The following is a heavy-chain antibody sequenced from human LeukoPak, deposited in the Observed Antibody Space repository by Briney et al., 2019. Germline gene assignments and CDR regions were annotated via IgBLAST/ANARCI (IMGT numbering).Heavy chain of an antibody. CDR1: GGSISSGDYF. V-gene: IGHV4-30-4*01. J-gene: IGHJ3*02. D-gene: IGHD3-22*01. Sequence: SETLSLTCTVSGGSISSGDYFGSWIRQPPGKVLEWIGYIYYSGSTYYNPSLKSRVTISVDTSKNQFSLKLSSVTAADTAVHYCARGPSITMIVVVMDAFDIWGQGTMVTVSS. CDR2: IYYSGST. CDR3: ARGPSITMIVVVMDAFDI.